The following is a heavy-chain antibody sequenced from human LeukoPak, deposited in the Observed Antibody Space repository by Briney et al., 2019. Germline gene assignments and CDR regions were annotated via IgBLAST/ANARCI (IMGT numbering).Heavy chain of an antibody. V-gene: IGHV3-30*02. D-gene: IGHD5-12*01. Sequence: GGSLRLSCAASGFTFSSYGMHWVRQAPGKGLEWVAFIRYDGSNKYYADSVKGRFTISRDNSKNTLYLQMNSLRAEDTAVYYCARGLVATYYNWFDPWGQGTLVTVSS. J-gene: IGHJ5*02. CDR1: GFTFSSYG. CDR2: IRYDGSNK. CDR3: ARGLVATYYNWFDP.